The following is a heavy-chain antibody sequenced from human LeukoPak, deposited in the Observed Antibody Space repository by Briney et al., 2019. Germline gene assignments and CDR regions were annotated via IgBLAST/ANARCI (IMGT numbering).Heavy chain of an antibody. V-gene: IGHV3-15*01. CDR2: IKSKTDGGTT. Sequence: GGSLRLSCAASGFTFRNAWMSWVRQAPGKGLERVGRIKSKTDGGTTDYAAPVKGRFTISRDDSKNTLYLQMNSLKTEDTAVYYCITALYYDSSGYYLFDYWGQGTLVTVSS. D-gene: IGHD3-22*01. CDR3: ITALYYDSSGYYLFDY. CDR1: GFTFRNAW. J-gene: IGHJ4*02.